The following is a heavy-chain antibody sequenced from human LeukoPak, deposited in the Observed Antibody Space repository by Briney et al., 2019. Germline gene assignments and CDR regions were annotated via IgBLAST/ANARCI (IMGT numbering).Heavy chain of an antibody. CDR1: GGSFSGYY. J-gene: IGHJ4*02. V-gene: IGHV4-59*10. CDR3: ARSPRLGRYGYGPWELPVSYFDY. Sequence: SETLSLTCGVHGGSFSGYYWSWIRQPAGKGLEYIGRIYTSGSTSYNPSLKSRVTISVDTSKNQFSLKLSCVTAAETAVYYCARSPRLGRYGYGPWELPVSYFDYWGQGTLVTVSS. CDR2: IYTSGST. D-gene: IGHD1-26*01.